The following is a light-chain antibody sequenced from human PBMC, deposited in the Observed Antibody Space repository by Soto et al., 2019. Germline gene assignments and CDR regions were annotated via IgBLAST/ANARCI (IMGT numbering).Light chain of an antibody. Sequence: QPVLTQPPSASGTPGQRVTISCSGSSSNIGSNYVYWYQQVPGTAPKLLIYTNNQRPSGVPDRFSGSKSGTSASLAISGLRSEDEADYYCAAWDDSLSGRVFGGGTKVTVL. J-gene: IGLJ3*02. CDR2: TNN. V-gene: IGLV1-47*01. CDR1: SSNIGSNY. CDR3: AAWDDSLSGRV.